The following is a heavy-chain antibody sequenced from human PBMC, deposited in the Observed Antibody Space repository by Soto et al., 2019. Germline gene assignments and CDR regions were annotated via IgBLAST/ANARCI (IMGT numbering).Heavy chain of an antibody. V-gene: IGHV1-3*01. CDR2: INAGNGNT. J-gene: IGHJ3*02. CDR3: ARTMLTERAFDI. Sequence: ASVKVSCKASGYTFTSYAMHWVRQAPGQRLEWMGWINAGNGNTKYSQKFQGRVTITRDTSASTAYMELSSLRSEDTAVYYCARTMLTERAFDIWGQGTMVTVSS. D-gene: IGHD4-17*01. CDR1: GYTFTSYA.